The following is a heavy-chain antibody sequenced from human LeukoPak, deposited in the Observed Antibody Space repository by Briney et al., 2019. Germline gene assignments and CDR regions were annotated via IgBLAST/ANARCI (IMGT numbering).Heavy chain of an antibody. V-gene: IGHV5-51*01. CDR2: IYPGYSDT. CDR1: GYTFTNYW. Sequence: GESLKISCKGSGYTFTNYWIAWVRQMSGKGLGWMGIIYPGYSDTRYSPSFHGQVTISADKSISTAYQQWSSLKASDTAMYYCARQGVVTGLDYWGQGTLVTVSS. D-gene: IGHD4-23*01. J-gene: IGHJ4*02. CDR3: ARQGVVTGLDY.